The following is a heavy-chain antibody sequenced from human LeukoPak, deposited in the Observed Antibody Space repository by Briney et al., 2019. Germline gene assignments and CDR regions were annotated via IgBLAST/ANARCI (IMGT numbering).Heavy chain of an antibody. V-gene: IGHV3-30*02. Sequence: GGSLRLSCATSGFTFGNYGMHWVRQAPGKGLEWVAFIRYDGSNKYYADSVKGRFTISRDNSKNTLYLQMNSLRAEDTAVYYCAIPPDIVVVPAANWGQGTLVTVSS. CDR1: GFTFGNYG. CDR3: AIPPDIVVVPAAN. D-gene: IGHD2-2*01. CDR2: IRYDGSNK. J-gene: IGHJ4*02.